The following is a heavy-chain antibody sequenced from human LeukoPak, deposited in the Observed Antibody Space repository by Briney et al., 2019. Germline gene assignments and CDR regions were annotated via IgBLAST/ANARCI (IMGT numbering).Heavy chain of an antibody. V-gene: IGHV3-7*03. Sequence: GGSLRLSCAASGFTFSSYWMSWVRQAPGKGLERVANIKQDRSEKDYVDSVKGRFTISSDNAMNSMYLQMNSLRAEDTAVYYCARGGQWLAYFDYWGQGTLVTVSS. D-gene: IGHD6-19*01. CDR1: GFTFSSYW. J-gene: IGHJ4*02. CDR2: IKQDRSEK. CDR3: ARGGQWLAYFDY.